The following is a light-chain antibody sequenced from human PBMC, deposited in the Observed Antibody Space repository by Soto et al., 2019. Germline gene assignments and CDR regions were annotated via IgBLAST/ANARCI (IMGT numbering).Light chain of an antibody. V-gene: IGLV1-47*01. CDR2: RNN. CDR3: AAWDDSLSGWV. Sequence: QSVLTQPPSASGTPGQRVTLSCSGSSSNIGSNYAYWYQQLPGTAPKLLIYRNNERPSGVPDRFSGSKSGTSASLAISGLRSEDEADYYCAAWDDSLSGWVFGGGTKLTVL. CDR1: SSNIGSNY. J-gene: IGLJ3*02.